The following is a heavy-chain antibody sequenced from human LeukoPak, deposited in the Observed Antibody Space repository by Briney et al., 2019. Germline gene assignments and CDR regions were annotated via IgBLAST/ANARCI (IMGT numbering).Heavy chain of an antibody. CDR2: IYYSGST. Sequence: PSETLSLTCTVSGGSIRSYYWSWMRQPPGKGLEWIGYIYYSGSTKYNPSLKSRVTISVDTSKNQFSLKLRSVTAADTAVYYCARHVTISGPYDASDIWGQGTMVTVSP. D-gene: IGHD5-24*01. CDR3: ARHVTISGPYDASDI. CDR1: GGSIRSYY. J-gene: IGHJ3*02. V-gene: IGHV4-59*08.